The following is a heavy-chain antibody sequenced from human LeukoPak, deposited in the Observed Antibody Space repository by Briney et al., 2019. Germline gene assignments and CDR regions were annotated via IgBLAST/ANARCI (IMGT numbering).Heavy chain of an antibody. Sequence: GGSLRLSCAASGFTFSSYNMNWVRQAPGKGPEWVSYISGRGNTIKYADSVKGRFTISRDNGKNSLYLHMSSLRAEDTAVYYCARDPPALEDFDYWGQGTQVTVSS. CDR1: GFTFSSYN. CDR2: ISGRGNTI. CDR3: ARDPPALEDFDY. J-gene: IGHJ4*02. V-gene: IGHV3-48*04.